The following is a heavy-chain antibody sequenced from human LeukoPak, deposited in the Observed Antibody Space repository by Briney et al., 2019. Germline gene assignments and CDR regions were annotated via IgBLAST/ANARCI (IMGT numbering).Heavy chain of an antibody. CDR1: GFVFTDFW. D-gene: IGHD3-10*01. CDR3: ARHTGHYYGSGIAPDY. CDR2: IYPGDSET. V-gene: IGHV5-51*01. Sequence: GESLKISCKGSGFVFTDFWIGWVRQMPGQGLEWMGIIYPGDSETTYGPSFQGLFIISADKSRNTAYLQWSSLMASDTAMYYCARHTGHYYGSGIAPDYWGQGTLVTVSS. J-gene: IGHJ4*02.